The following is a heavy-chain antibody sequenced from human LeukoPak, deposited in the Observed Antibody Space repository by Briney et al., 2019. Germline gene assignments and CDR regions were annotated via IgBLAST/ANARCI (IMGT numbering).Heavy chain of an antibody. CDR3: ARDPKDESSGYYYFDY. CDR2: INPSGGRT. Sequence: GASVKVSCKASGYTFTSYDINWVRQATGQGLEWMGVINPSGGRTSYAQKFQDRVTMTRDMSTSTVYMELSSLRSEDTAVYYCARDPKDESSGYYYFDYWGQGTLVTVSS. J-gene: IGHJ4*02. CDR1: GYTFTSYD. V-gene: IGHV1-46*01. D-gene: IGHD3-22*01.